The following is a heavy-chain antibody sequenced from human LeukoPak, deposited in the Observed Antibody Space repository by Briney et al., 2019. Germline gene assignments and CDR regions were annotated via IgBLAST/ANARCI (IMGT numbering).Heavy chain of an antibody. CDR1: YYNFATYW. D-gene: IGHD6-19*01. V-gene: IGHV5-51*01. CDR2: IYPGDSDT. Sequence: GESLKVSCEGSYYNFATYWIGWVRQMPGKGLEWMGSIYPGDSDTRYSPSFQGQVTISVDKSISTAYLQWSSLKASDTAIYYCVRRRGTGWYSVDYWGQGTLVTVSS. J-gene: IGHJ4*02. CDR3: VRRRGTGWYSVDY.